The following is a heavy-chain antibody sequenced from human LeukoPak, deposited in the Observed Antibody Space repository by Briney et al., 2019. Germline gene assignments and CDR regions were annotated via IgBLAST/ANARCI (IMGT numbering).Heavy chain of an antibody. CDR1: GFTFSSAW. CDR2: IKSKTDGGTA. CDR3: TTAPDSMDC. V-gene: IGHV3-15*01. D-gene: IGHD3-3*01. Sequence: GGSLRLSCAASGFTFSSAWMNWVRQAPGKGLEWVGRIKSKTDGGTAEHAAPVKGRFTISRDDSQSSLYMQMNSLRPDDTAVYYCTTAPDSMDCWGQGALVIVSS. J-gene: IGHJ4*02.